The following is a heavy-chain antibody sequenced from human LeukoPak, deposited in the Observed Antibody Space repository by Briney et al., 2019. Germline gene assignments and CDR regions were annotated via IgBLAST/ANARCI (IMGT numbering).Heavy chain of an antibody. CDR2: IFYSGST. Sequence: PSETLSLTCTVSGGSISSSSYYWGWIRQPPGKGLEWIGSIFYSGSTYYNPSLESRVTISVDTSKNQFSLKLSSVTAADPAVYYRARQFYSDSGGSHYWGQGTLVTVSS. CDR1: GGSISSSSYY. CDR3: ARQFYSDSGGSHY. J-gene: IGHJ4*02. D-gene: IGHD3-22*01. V-gene: IGHV4-39*01.